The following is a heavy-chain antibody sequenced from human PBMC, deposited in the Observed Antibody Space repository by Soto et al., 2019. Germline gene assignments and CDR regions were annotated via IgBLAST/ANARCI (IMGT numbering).Heavy chain of an antibody. Sequence: GESLKISCKGSGYTFTNIWIGWVRQMPGKGLEWMGMIFPSDSDTRYSPSFQGQVTISADKSISTAYLQWSSLQASDTALYYCARHYLIVSPLYVIDVWGQGTTVTVSS. D-gene: IGHD2-15*01. CDR3: ARHYLIVSPLYVIDV. V-gene: IGHV5-51*01. CDR2: IFPSDSDT. CDR1: GYTFTNIW. J-gene: IGHJ6*02.